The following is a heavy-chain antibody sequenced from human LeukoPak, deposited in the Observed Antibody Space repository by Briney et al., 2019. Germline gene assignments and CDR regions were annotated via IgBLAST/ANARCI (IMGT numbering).Heavy chain of an antibody. V-gene: IGHV4-59*01. Sequence: PSETLSLTCTVSGGSISSYYWSWIRQPPGKGLEWIGYIYYSGSTNYNPSLKSRATISVDTSKNQFSLKLSSVTAADTAVYYCARDLMNTFGGVIVPDAFDIWGQGTMVTVSS. CDR2: IYYSGST. CDR3: ARDLMNTFGGVIVPDAFDI. J-gene: IGHJ3*02. D-gene: IGHD3-16*02. CDR1: GGSISSYY.